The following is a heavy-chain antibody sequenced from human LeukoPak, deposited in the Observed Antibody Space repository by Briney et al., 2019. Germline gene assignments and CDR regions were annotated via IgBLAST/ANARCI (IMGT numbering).Heavy chain of an antibody. CDR1: GGSFSGYY. D-gene: IGHD3-22*01. Sequence: SETLSLTCAVYGGSFSGYYWSWIRQPPGKGLGWIGEINHSGSTNYNPSLKSRVTISVDTSKNQFSLKLSSVTAADTAVYYCARGLASSGPWGQGTLVTVSS. J-gene: IGHJ5*02. CDR2: INHSGST. V-gene: IGHV4-34*01. CDR3: ARGLASSGP.